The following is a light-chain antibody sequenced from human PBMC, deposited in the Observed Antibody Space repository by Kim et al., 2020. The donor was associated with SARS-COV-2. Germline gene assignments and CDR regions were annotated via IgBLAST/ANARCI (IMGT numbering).Light chain of an antibody. CDR3: QQYGSSPIT. Sequence: PGERATLTCRASHGVNSNYLAWYQQEPGQAPRLLIYAASSRATGIPDRFSGSGSGTDFTLTISRLEAEDLAVYYCQQYGSSPITFGQGTKVDIK. V-gene: IGKV3-20*01. J-gene: IGKJ1*01. CDR1: HGVNSNY. CDR2: AAS.